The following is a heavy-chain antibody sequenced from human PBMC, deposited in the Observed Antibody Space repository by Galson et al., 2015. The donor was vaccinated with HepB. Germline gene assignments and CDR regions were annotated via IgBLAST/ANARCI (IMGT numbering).Heavy chain of an antibody. D-gene: IGHD2-8*02. J-gene: IGHJ6*03. CDR3: SGRYYYYMDA. CDR1: GFSFSSYW. Sequence: SLRLSCAASGFSFSSYWMTWVRQAPGKGLEWVANINQDGSEKYYVDSVKGRFTISRDNANNSLYLQMNSLRADDTAVYYCSGRYYYYMDAWGKGTTVTVSS. CDR2: INQDGSEK. V-gene: IGHV3-7*01.